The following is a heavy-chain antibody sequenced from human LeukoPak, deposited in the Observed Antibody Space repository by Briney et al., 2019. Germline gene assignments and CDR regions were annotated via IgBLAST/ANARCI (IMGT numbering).Heavy chain of an antibody. CDR3: AINPIVVVPAATSGANWFDP. CDR1: GYTFTIYG. Sequence: EASVKVSCKASGYTFTIYGISWVRQAPGQGLEWMGWISAYNGNTNYAQKLQGRVTMTTDTSTSTAYMELRSLRSDDTAVYYCAINPIVVVPAATSGANWFDPWGQGTLVTVSS. D-gene: IGHD2-2*01. V-gene: IGHV1-18*04. CDR2: ISAYNGNT. J-gene: IGHJ5*02.